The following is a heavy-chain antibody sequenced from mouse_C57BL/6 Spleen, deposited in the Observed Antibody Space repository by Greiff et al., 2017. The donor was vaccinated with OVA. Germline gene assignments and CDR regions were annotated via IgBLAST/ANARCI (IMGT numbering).Heavy chain of an antibody. CDR1: GYTFTDYE. Sequence: QVQLQQSGAELVRPGASVTLSCKASGYTFTDYEMHWVKQTPVHGLEWIGAIDPETGGTAYNQKFKGKAILTADKSSSTAYMELRSLTSEDSAVYYCTRGDGSSYYWLAYWGQGTLVTVSA. J-gene: IGHJ3*01. V-gene: IGHV1-15*01. D-gene: IGHD1-1*01. CDR2: IDPETGGT. CDR3: TRGDGSSYYWLAY.